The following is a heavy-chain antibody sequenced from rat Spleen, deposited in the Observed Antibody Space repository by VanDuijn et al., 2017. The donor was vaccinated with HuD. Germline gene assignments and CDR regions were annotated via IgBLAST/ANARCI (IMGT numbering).Heavy chain of an antibody. J-gene: IGHJ2*01. V-gene: IGHV2-1*01. CDR3: ASGILDF. CDR2: IWGDGST. D-gene: IGHD1-4*01. Sequence: QVQLKESGPGLVQPSQTLSLTCTVSGFSLTSNSVHWVRQPPGKGLEWMGGIWGDGSTDYNSALKSRLSISRDTSKSQVFLKMSSLQTEDTAMYFCASGILDFWGQGVMVTVSS. CDR1: GFSLTSNS.